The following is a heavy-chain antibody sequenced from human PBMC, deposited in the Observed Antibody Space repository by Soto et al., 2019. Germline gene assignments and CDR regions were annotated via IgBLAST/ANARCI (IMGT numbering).Heavy chain of an antibody. CDR1: GFTFSSYA. CDR3: AKDRSGNSLRYGMDV. V-gene: IGHV3-23*01. D-gene: IGHD6-13*01. CDR2: ISGSGGST. J-gene: IGHJ6*02. Sequence: EVQVLESGGGLVQPGGSLRLSCAVSGFTFSSYAMSWVRQAPGKGLEWVSGISGSGGSTYYADSVKGRLTISRDNSKNTLNLQSNSLKPEETVLDYWAKDRSGNSLRYGMDVWGQGTTVTVSS.